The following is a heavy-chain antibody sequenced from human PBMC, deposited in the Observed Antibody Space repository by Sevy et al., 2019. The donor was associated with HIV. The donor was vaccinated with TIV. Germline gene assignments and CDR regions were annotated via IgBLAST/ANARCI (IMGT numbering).Heavy chain of an antibody. CDR3: ARGEGGLTI. J-gene: IGHJ4*02. CDR2: INHSGST. D-gene: IGHD1-1*01. CDR1: GGSFSGYY. Sequence: SETLSLTCAVSGGSFSGYYWSWIRQPPGKGLEWIGEINHSGSTNYNPSLKSRVTISVDTSKNQFSLKLSSVTAADTAVYYCARGEGGLTIWGQGTLVTVSS. V-gene: IGHV4-34*01.